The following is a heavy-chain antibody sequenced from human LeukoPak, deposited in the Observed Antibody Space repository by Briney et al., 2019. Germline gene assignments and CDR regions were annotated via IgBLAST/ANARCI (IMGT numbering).Heavy chain of an antibody. J-gene: IGHJ6*02. V-gene: IGHV3-23*01. Sequence: PGRSLRLSCAASGFRVTDYSMSWVRQAPGKGLEWVAGLGRSGEYKYYADSVKGRFTISRDNSKDTVSLQMNSLRAEDSAIYFCVKDRPCETCMPMDAWGQGTTVTVSS. D-gene: IGHD2-2*01. CDR2: LGRSGEYK. CDR3: VKDRPCETCMPMDA. CDR1: GFRVTDYS.